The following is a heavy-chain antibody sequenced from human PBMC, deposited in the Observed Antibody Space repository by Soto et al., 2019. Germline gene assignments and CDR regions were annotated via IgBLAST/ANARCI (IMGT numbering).Heavy chain of an antibody. CDR3: AHRVLRTVFGLVTTTAIYFDF. J-gene: IGHJ4*02. Sequence: QITLNESGPTGVRPTETLTLTCRFSGFSLTTRGVGVGWIRQSPGKAPEGLALSYWDDDKRYSASLKSRLTITKDTSKNQVVLTVSDLDPTDTATYYCAHRVLRTVFGLVTTTAIYFDFWGQGTPVAVSS. CDR2: SYWDDDK. V-gene: IGHV2-5*02. CDR1: GFSLTTRGVG. D-gene: IGHD3-3*01.